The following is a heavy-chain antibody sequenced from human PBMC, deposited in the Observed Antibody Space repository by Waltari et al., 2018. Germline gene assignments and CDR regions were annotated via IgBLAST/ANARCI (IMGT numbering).Heavy chain of an antibody. J-gene: IGHJ1*01. CDR1: GGTFSSYT. CDR2: IIPILGIA. D-gene: IGHD2-15*01. V-gene: IGHV1-69*02. Sequence: QVQLVQSGAEVKKPGSSVKVSCKASGGTFSSYTISWVRQAPGQGLGWMGRIIPILGIANYAQKFQGRVTITADKSTSTAYMELSSLRSEDTAVYYCASSRGDIVVVVAATTEYFQHWGQGTLVTVSS. CDR3: ASSRGDIVVVVAATTEYFQH.